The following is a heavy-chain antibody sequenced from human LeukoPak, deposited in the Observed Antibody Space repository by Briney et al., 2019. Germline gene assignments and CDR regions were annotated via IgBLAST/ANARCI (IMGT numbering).Heavy chain of an antibody. CDR1: GGSISSSSYY. V-gene: IGHV4-39*07. D-gene: IGHD3-10*01. CDR3: ARGRPALWFGVRLFDP. Sequence: SETLSLTCTVSGGSISSSSYYWGWIRQPPGKGLEWIGSIFYSGSTNYNPSLKSRVTISVDTSKNQFSLKLSSVTAADTAVYYCARGRPALWFGVRLFDPWGQGTLVTVSS. J-gene: IGHJ5*02. CDR2: IFYSGST.